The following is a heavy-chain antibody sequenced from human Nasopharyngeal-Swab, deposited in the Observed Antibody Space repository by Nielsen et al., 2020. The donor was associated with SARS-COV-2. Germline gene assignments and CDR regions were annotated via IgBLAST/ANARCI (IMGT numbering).Heavy chain of an antibody. J-gene: IGHJ6*02. D-gene: IGHD3-3*01. Sequence: GGSLRLSCAASGFTFSSYSMNWVRQAPGKGLEWLSSISSSSSYIYYADPVKGRFTISRDNAKNSLYLQMNSLRAEDTAVYYCARVRDRDYDFWSGYYGNTYYRDGMDVWGQGTTVTVSS. V-gene: IGHV3-21*01. CDR3: ARVRDRDYDFWSGYYGNTYYRDGMDV. CDR1: GFTFSSYS. CDR2: ISSSSSYI.